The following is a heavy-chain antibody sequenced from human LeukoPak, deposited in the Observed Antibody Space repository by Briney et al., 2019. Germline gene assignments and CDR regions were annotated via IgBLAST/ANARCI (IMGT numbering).Heavy chain of an antibody. V-gene: IGHV4-34*01. CDR1: GGSFSGYY. J-gene: IGHJ6*03. Sequence: PSETLSLTCAVYGGSFSGYYWSWIRQPPGKGLEWIGEINHSGSTNCNPSLKSRVTISVDTSKNQFSLKLSSVTAADTAVYYCAREVLRSRYYYYMDVWGKGTTVTVSS. CDR3: AREVLRSRYYYYMDV. D-gene: IGHD3-10*01. CDR2: INHSGST.